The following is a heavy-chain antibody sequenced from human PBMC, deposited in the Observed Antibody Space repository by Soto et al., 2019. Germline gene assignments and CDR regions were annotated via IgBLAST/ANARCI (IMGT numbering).Heavy chain of an antibody. CDR3: ATRAVPGSAIWYYFDY. J-gene: IGHJ4*02. CDR2: ISGSGGST. CDR1: GFTFSRCV. Sequence: GGSLGLSCAASGFTFSRCVMTWVRQAPGKGLEWVSIISGSGGSTYYADSVKGRFTISRDKSKNTLYLQMSSLRAEDTAVYYCATRAVPGSAIWYYFDYWGQGTLVTVSS. D-gene: IGHD6-19*01. V-gene: IGHV3-23*01.